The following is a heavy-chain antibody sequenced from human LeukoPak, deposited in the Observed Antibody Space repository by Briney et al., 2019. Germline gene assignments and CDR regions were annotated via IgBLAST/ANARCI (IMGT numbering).Heavy chain of an antibody. V-gene: IGHV3-48*01. D-gene: IGHD2-8*01. CDR1: GFTFDSYS. Sequence: GGSLTLSCAASGFTFDSYSMNWVRQAPGKGLEWVSYISSSSSTIYYADSVKGRFTISRDNAKNSLYLQMNSLRAEDTAVYYCARGTMYVSPYWGQGTLVTVSS. CDR2: ISSSSSTI. J-gene: IGHJ4*02. CDR3: ARGTMYVSPY.